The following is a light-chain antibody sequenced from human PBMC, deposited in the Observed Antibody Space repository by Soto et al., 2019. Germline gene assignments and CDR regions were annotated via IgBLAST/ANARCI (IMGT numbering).Light chain of an antibody. CDR1: SSDIGDSNF. CDR2: DVS. Sequence: QSALAQPASVSGSPGQSITISCTGTSSDIGDSNFVSWYQHHPGKAPKLLICDVSDRPSRISSRFSGSKSANTASLTISGLRAEDEAFYYCSSYTSTTTVRFVFGTGTKLTVL. CDR3: SSYTSTTTVRFV. V-gene: IGLV2-14*01. J-gene: IGLJ1*01.